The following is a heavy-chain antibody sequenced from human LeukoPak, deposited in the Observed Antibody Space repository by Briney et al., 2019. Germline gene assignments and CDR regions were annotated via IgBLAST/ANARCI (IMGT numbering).Heavy chain of an antibody. D-gene: IGHD3-22*01. CDR2: ISSSGSYI. CDR3: AKDLSGYYYDSSGPDY. V-gene: IGHV3-21*01. J-gene: IGHJ4*02. Sequence: GGSLRLSCAASGFTLGTYTMNWVRQAPGKGLEWVSSISSSGSYIYYADSMKGRLTISRVNAKNSLYLQMNSLRAEDTAVYYCAKDLSGYYYDSSGPDYWGQGTLVTVSS. CDR1: GFTLGTYT.